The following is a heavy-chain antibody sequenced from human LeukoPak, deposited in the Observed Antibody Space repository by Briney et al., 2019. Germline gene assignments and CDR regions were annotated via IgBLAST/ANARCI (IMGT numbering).Heavy chain of an antibody. Sequence: ASVKVSCKASGYSFTNYWMHWVRQAPGQGLEWMGIISPSDGDTNYAHKFQGRVTMTRDTSTSIVYMELSSLSSEDTAVYYCARGGYCSSTSCYAEGYYFDYWGQGSLVTVSS. CDR1: GYSFTNYW. D-gene: IGHD2-2*01. V-gene: IGHV1-46*01. CDR3: ARGGYCSSTSCYAEGYYFDY. CDR2: ISPSDGDT. J-gene: IGHJ4*02.